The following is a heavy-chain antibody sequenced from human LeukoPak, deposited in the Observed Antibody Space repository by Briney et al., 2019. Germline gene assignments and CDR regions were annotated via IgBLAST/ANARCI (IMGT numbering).Heavy chain of an antibody. Sequence: GRSLRLSCAASGFTFSSYGMHWVRQAPGKGLEWVAFIRYDGSNKYYADSVKGRFTISRDNSKNTLYLQMNSLRAEDTAVYYCAKDLVTIFGVVQRGFDYWGQGTLVTVSS. V-gene: IGHV3-30*02. CDR1: GFTFSSYG. CDR2: IRYDGSNK. CDR3: AKDLVTIFGVVQRGFDY. J-gene: IGHJ4*02. D-gene: IGHD3-3*01.